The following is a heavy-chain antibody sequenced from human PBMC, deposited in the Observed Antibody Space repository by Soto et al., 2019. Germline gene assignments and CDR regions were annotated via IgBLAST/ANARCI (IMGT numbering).Heavy chain of an antibody. V-gene: IGHV3-9*01. CDR2: INWNSGSI. CDR1: GFTFDDYA. J-gene: IGHJ4*02. CDR3: AISQDRGGRTTFIY. D-gene: IGHD3-16*01. Sequence: SLKISCAASGFTFDDYAMHWVRQVPGKGLEWVSGINWNSGSIGYGDSVKGRFAISRDNAKNSLHLQMNSLSAEDTALYYCAISQDRGGRTTFIYWGQGTQVTVSS.